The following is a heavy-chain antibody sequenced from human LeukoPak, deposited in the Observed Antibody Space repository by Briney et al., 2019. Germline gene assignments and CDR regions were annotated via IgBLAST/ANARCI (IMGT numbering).Heavy chain of an antibody. J-gene: IGHJ3*01. D-gene: IGHD2-15*01. CDR2: INANGATT. Sequence: GGSLRLSCETSGFSFRNYAMNWVRQAPGKGLEWVSGINANGATTYHADSVKGRFTISRDNSKDTLYLQMNGLGAEDTAVYYCAREYGGILRQGGAFDVWGQGTMVTVSS. CDR3: AREYGGILRQGGAFDV. CDR1: GFSFRNYA. V-gene: IGHV3-23*01.